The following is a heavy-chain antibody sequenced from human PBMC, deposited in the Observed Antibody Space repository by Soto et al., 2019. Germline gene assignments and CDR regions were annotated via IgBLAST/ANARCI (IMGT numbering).Heavy chain of an antibody. CDR3: ARDVSSRTEFDY. CDR2: MSSRTSHI. V-gene: IGHV3-21*01. CDR1: GFTISSYN. J-gene: IGHJ4*02. D-gene: IGHD2-15*01. Sequence: EVYLVESGGGLVKPGGSLRLSCVASGFTISSYNMNWVRQAPGKGLEWVSGMSSRTSHIYYAESVKGRFTISRDNAKDSLYLQMNSLRAEDAAVYYCARDVSSRTEFDYWGQGTLVTVSS.